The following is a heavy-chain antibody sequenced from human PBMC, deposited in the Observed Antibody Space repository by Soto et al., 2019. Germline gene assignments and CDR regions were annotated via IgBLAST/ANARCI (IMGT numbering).Heavy chain of an antibody. J-gene: IGHJ4*02. D-gene: IGHD2-2*01. CDR1: GGSISSYY. V-gene: IGHV4-59*08. Sequence: PSETLSLTCTVSGGSISSYYWSWIRQPPGKGLEWIGYIYYSGSTNYNPSLKSRVTISVDTSKNQFSLKLSSVTAADTAVYYCARLYAPFQVGYYFDYWGQGTLVNVSS. CDR3: ARLYAPFQVGYYFDY. CDR2: IYYSGST.